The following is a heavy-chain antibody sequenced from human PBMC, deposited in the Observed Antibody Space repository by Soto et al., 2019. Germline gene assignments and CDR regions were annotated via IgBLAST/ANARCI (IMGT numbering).Heavy chain of an antibody. CDR1: GGSISSGGYS. D-gene: IGHD3-10*01. V-gene: IGHV4-30-2*01. CDR2: IDDSGSS. J-gene: IGHJ4*02. Sequence: QLQLQASGSGLVKPSPTVSLTCAVSGGSISSGGYSWSWIRQPPGEGLEWIGYIDDSGSSYYNPSLRIQVTESIDTCKDQLARTLTSVPAANTALYYCASYPSGSGPNFVYWGQGALCAVSS. CDR3: ASYPSGSGPNFVY.